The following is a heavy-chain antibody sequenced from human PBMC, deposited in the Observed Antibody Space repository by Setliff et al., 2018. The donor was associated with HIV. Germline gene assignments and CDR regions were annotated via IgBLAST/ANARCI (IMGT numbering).Heavy chain of an antibody. J-gene: IGHJ6*03. CDR2: SRNKANSYTT. CDR1: GFTFSDHY. V-gene: IGHV3-72*01. D-gene: IGHD3-10*01. CDR3: ARGRLLWSGSYYYYYMDV. Sequence: PGGSLRLSCAASGFTFSDHYMDWVRQAPGKGLEWVGRSRNKANSYTTEYAASVKGRFTISRDDSKNSLYLQMNSLKTEDTAVYYCARGRLLWSGSYYYYYMDVWGKGTTVTVSS.